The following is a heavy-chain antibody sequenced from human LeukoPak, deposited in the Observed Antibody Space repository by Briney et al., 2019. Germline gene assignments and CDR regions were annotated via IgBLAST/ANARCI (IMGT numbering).Heavy chain of an antibody. Sequence: SETLSLTCAVYGGSFSGYYWSWIRQPPGKGLEWIGEINHSRSTNYNPSLKSRVTISVDTSKNQFSLKPSSVTAADTAVYYCARGFRSRYFDLWGRGTLVTVSS. CDR2: INHSRST. J-gene: IGHJ2*01. D-gene: IGHD6-13*01. CDR1: GGSFSGYY. V-gene: IGHV4-34*01. CDR3: ARGFRSRYFDL.